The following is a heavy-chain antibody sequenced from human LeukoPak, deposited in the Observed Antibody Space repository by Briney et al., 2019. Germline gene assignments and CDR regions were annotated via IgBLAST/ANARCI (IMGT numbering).Heavy chain of an antibody. V-gene: IGHV4-39*01. CDR2: IYYSGST. D-gene: IGHD3-10*01. Sequence: GSLRLSCAASGFTFSSYAMSWVRQPPGKGLEWIGSIYYSGSTYYNPSLKSRVTISVDTSKNQFYLKLNSVTATDTAVYYCARHYGPWGQGTLVTVSS. CDR1: GFTFSSYA. CDR3: ARHYGP. J-gene: IGHJ4*02.